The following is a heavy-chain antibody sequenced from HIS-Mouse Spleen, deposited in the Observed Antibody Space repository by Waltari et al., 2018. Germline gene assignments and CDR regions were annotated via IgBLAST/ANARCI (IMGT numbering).Heavy chain of an antibody. D-gene: IGHD6-13*01. CDR2: IYYSGST. Sequence: QLQLQESGPGLVKPSETLSLTCTVSGGSISSSSYYWGWNRTPPGKGLEWIGSIYYSGSTYYNPSLKSRVTISVDTSKNQFSLKLSSVTAADTAVYYCAREIPYSSSWYDWYFDLWGRGTLVTVSS. J-gene: IGHJ2*01. CDR3: AREIPYSSSWYDWYFDL. CDR1: GGSISSSSYY. V-gene: IGHV4-39*07.